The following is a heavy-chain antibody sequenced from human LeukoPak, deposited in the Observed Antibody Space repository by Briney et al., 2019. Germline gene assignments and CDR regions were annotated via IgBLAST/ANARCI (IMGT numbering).Heavy chain of an antibody. Sequence: GGSLRLSCAASGFTFSSYWMSWVRQAPGKGLEWVANIKQDRSEKYYVDSVKGRFTISRDNAKNSLYLQMNSLRAEDTAVYYCARDYYDCSGDLGFDPWGQGTLVTVSS. CDR2: IKQDRSEK. CDR1: GFTFSSYW. J-gene: IGHJ5*02. CDR3: ARDYYDCSGDLGFDP. V-gene: IGHV3-7*01. D-gene: IGHD3-22*01.